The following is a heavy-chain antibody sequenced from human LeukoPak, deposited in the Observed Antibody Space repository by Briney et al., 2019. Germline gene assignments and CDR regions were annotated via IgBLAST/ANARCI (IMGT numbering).Heavy chain of an antibody. Sequence: ASVKVSCKASGYTFTSYYMHWVRRAPGQGLEWMGIINPSGGSTSYAQKFQGRVTMTRHTSTSTVYMELSSLRSEDTAVYYCARESSGWYELDYWGQGTLVTVSS. CDR2: INPSGGST. J-gene: IGHJ4*02. D-gene: IGHD6-19*01. CDR3: ARESSGWYELDY. V-gene: IGHV1-46*01. CDR1: GYTFTSYY.